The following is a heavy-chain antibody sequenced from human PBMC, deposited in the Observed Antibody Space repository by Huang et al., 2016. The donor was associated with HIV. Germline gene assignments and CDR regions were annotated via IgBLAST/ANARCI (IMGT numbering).Heavy chain of an antibody. D-gene: IGHD2-8*02. CDR2: IDYSGAT. V-gene: IGHV4-39*01. CDR1: GGPISNSSHY. J-gene: IGHJ3*02. CDR3: VGYCTGGTCVEAFDI. Sequence: QLQLQESGPGLVKPSETLSLTCTVSGGPISNSSHYWGWIRQPPGKGLEWIGSIDYSGATNHNPSLKSRVTMSGDASKSQISLNLSSVTAADTALYYCVGYCTGGTCVEAFDIWGQGTRVTVSS.